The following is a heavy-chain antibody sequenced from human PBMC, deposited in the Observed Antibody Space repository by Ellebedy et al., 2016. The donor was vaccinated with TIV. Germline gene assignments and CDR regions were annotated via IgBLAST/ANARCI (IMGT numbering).Heavy chain of an antibody. CDR2: MSSDGSNK. D-gene: IGHD3-3*02. Sequence: GESLKISXAASGFTFSSYVMHWVRQAPGKGLEWVAVMSSDGSNKYYADSVKGRFTISRDNAKNSLYLQMNSLRPEDTAVYYCASRSELGYWGQGTLVTVSS. CDR1: GFTFSSYV. J-gene: IGHJ4*02. CDR3: ASRSELGY. V-gene: IGHV3-33*08.